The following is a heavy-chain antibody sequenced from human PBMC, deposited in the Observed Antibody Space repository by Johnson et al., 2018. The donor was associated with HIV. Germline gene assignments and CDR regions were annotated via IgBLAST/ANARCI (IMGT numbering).Heavy chain of an antibody. CDR1: GFTFSDYY. V-gene: IGHV3-11*01. Sequence: QVQLVESGGGLVQPGGSLRLSCAASGFTFSDYYMSWIRQAPGKGLEWVSYISSSGSTIYYADSVKGRFTISRDDSKNTLYLQMNSLKTEDTAVYYCARGGAYCGGDCNAFDIWGQGTMVTVSS. D-gene: IGHD2-21*02. CDR2: ISSSGSTI. J-gene: IGHJ3*02. CDR3: ARGGAYCGGDCNAFDI.